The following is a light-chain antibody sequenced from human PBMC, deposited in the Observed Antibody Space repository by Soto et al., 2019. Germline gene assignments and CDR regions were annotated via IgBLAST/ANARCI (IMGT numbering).Light chain of an antibody. CDR2: DAS. CDR1: QSISSL. CDR3: QQLHSYPVT. J-gene: IGKJ5*01. Sequence: DIQMTQSTSSLSASVGDRVNITGRASQSISSLLAWYQPKTGKAPKLLIYDASSLASGVPSRFRGSGSGTDFTLTISSLQPEDSSTYYCQQLHSYPVTFGHGTRLDIK. V-gene: IGKV1-5*01.